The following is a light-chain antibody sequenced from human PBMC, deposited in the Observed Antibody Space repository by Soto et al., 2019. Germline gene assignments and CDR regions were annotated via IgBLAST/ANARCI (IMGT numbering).Light chain of an antibody. J-gene: IGKJ4*01. V-gene: IGKV3D-15*01. CDR2: GAS. CDR1: QSININ. Sequence: EVLMTQSPATLSVSPGERVTLSCRASQSININLAWYQQKPGQAPRVLIYGASSRASGIPDRFSGSGSGTDFTLTISRLEHDDFAVYYCQQYHSWPPLTFGGGTRVEIK. CDR3: QQYHSWPPLT.